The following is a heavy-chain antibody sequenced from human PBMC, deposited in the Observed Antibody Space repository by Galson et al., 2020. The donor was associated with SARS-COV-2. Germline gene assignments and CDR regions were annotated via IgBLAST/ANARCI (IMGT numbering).Heavy chain of an antibody. Sequence: SVTVSFKATGGTFSSYAISWVRQAPGQGLEWMGGIIPIFGTANYAQKFQGRVTITADESTSTAYMELSSLRSEDTAVYYCARSGYCSGGSCFPYSFDYWGQGTLVTVSS. CDR3: ARSGYCSGGSCFPYSFDY. V-gene: IGHV1-69*13. J-gene: IGHJ4*02. D-gene: IGHD2-15*01. CDR1: GGTFSSYA. CDR2: IIPIFGTA.